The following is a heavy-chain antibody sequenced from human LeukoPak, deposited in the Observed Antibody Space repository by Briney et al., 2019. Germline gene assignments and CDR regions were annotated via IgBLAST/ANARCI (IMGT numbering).Heavy chain of an antibody. D-gene: IGHD1-26*01. V-gene: IGHV4-4*07. Sequence: SETLSLTCTVSGGSISSYYWSWIRQPAGKGLEWIGRIYTSGSTNYNPSLKSRVTMSVDTSKNQFSLRLSSVTAADTAVYYCARGQWELLRYNYIDVWGKGTTVTVSS. J-gene: IGHJ6*03. CDR2: IYTSGST. CDR1: GGSISSYY. CDR3: ARGQWELLRYNYIDV.